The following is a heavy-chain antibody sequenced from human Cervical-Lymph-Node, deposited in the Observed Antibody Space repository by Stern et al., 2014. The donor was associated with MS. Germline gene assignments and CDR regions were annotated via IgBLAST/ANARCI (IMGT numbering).Heavy chain of an antibody. J-gene: IGHJ4*02. CDR3: ARWRSGSGYFDY. D-gene: IGHD6-19*01. CDR2: ISGYKGDT. V-gene: IGHV1-18*01. CDR1: GYTFISYG. Sequence: QVQLVQSGDEVKKPGASVKVSCKTSGYTFISYGISWVRQAPGQGLEWMGWISGYKGDTNYAQKLQGRVTMTTEISTSTVYMELRSLTSDDTAVYFCARWRSGSGYFDYWGQGTLVSVSS.